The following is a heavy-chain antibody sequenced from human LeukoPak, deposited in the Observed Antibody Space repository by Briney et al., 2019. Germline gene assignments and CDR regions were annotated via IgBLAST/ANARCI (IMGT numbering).Heavy chain of an antibody. CDR3: ASQLLLPFDY. D-gene: IGHD3-22*01. V-gene: IGHV1-69*04. J-gene: IGHJ4*02. Sequence: ASLKVSCKASGYTFTNYAISWVRQAPGQGLEWMGRTIPILGIAKYAQKFQGRLTITADTSTSTTYMELSSLRSEDTAIYYCASQLLLPFDYWGQGTLVTVSS. CDR2: TIPILGIA. CDR1: GYTFTNYA.